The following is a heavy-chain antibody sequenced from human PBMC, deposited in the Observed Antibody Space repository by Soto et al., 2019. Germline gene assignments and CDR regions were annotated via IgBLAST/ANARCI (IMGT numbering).Heavy chain of an antibody. CDR2: ISAHNGNT. V-gene: IGHV1-18*01. Sequence: QVHLVQSGAEVKKPGASVKVSCKASGYTFTSCGITWVRQAPGQGLEWMGWISAHNGNTDYAQKLQGRVIVTRDTSTSTAYMELRSLISDDTAVYYCARGRYGDYWGQGALVTVS. D-gene: IGHD1-1*01. CDR3: ARGRYGDY. CDR1: GYTFTSCG. J-gene: IGHJ4*02.